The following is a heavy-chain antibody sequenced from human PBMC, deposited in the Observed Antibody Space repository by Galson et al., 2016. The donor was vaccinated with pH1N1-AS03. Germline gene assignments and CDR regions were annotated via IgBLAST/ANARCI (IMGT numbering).Heavy chain of an antibody. CDR2: IYTGGDT. J-gene: IGHJ4*02. D-gene: IGHD5-24*01. V-gene: IGHV3-53*01. CDR3: ARVDSSTYSDGWVPFDY. Sequence: SLRLSCAVSGLSVAKNYMSWVRQAPGKGLEWVSSIYTGGDTFYTDSVRGRFTISRDDSKNTLYLQMNSLRAADTAMSYCARVDSSTYSDGWVPFDYWGQGTLVTVSS. CDR1: GLSVAKNY.